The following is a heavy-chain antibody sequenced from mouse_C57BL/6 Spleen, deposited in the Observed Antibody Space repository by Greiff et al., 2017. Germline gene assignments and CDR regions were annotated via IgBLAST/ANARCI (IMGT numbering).Heavy chain of an antibody. V-gene: IGHV1-55*01. J-gene: IGHJ4*01. CDR1: GYTFTSYW. CDR2: IYPGSGST. Sequence: VQLQQPGAELVKPGASVKMSCKASGYTFTSYWITWVKQRPGQGLEWIGDIYPGSGSTNYNEKFKSKATLTVDTSSSTAYMQLSSLTSEASAVYYCARRPHYYAMDYWGQGTSVTVSS. CDR3: ARRPHYYAMDY.